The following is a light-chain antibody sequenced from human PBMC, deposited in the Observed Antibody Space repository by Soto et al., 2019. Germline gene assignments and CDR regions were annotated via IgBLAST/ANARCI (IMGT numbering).Light chain of an antibody. Sequence: EIVLTQSPGTLSLSPGERATLSCRASQSVSSSSLTWYRQKPGQAPRLLIYGASTRSTGIPDRFSGSGSGTDFSLTISRLEPEDFAVYYCLQFDISPLYTFGQGTKVEIK. V-gene: IGKV3-20*01. CDR2: GAS. J-gene: IGKJ2*01. CDR1: QSVSSSS. CDR3: LQFDISPLYT.